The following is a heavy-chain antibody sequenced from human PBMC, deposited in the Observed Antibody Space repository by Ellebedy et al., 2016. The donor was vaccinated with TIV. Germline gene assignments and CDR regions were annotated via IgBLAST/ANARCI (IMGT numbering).Heavy chain of an antibody. CDR3: AKAPVSVFTGDWFDP. V-gene: IGHV4-39*07. Sequence: SETLSLTCAVSGGSISSSSHYWAWIRQPPGKGLEYIGNIFYTGMRHNNPSLQSRLTMSVDTSKNQFSLKLTSVTAADTAVYYCAKAPVSVFTGDWFDPWGQGTLVTVSS. J-gene: IGHJ5*02. CDR2: IFYTGMR. CDR1: GGSISSSSHY. D-gene: IGHD2-8*01.